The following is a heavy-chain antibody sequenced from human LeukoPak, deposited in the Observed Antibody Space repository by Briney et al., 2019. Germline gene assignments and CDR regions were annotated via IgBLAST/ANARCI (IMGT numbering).Heavy chain of an antibody. J-gene: IGHJ6*02. CDR2: IYYSGST. CDR1: GFAFSSYA. Sequence: PGGSLRLSCTASGFAFSSYAMSWIRQPPGKGLEWIGYIYYSGSTNYNPSLKSRVTISVDTSKNQFSLKLSSVTAADTAVYCCARFPALAEFYYYGMDVWGQGTTVTVSS. CDR3: ARFPALAEFYYYGMDV. V-gene: IGHV4-59*01. D-gene: IGHD1-14*01.